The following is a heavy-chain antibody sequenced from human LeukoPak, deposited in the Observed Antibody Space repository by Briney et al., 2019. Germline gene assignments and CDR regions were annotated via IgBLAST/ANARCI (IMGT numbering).Heavy chain of an antibody. CDR2: ISSDGSST. J-gene: IGHJ4*02. Sequence: RGSLRLSCAASGFTFSSYWIHWVRQAPGKGLVWVSRISSDGSSTSYADSVKGRFTISRDNAKNTLYLQMNSLRAEDTAVYYCARVGSYGSSRYFDYWGRGTLVTVSS. V-gene: IGHV3-74*01. CDR3: ARVGSYGSSRYFDY. D-gene: IGHD5-18*01. CDR1: GFTFSSYW.